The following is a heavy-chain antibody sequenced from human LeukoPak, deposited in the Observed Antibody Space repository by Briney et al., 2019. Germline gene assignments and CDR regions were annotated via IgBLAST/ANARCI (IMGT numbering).Heavy chain of an antibody. D-gene: IGHD3-10*01. CDR2: INHSGST. J-gene: IGHJ4*02. Sequence: SETLSLACAVYGGSFRGYYWNRIRQPPGKGLEWIGEINHSGSTNYNPSLKSRVTMSVDTSKNQFSLKLSSVTAADTAVYYCARGPWFRGSGSYYPRSFDYWGQGTLVTVSS. CDR1: GGSFRGYY. V-gene: IGHV4-34*01. CDR3: ARGPWFRGSGSYYPRSFDY.